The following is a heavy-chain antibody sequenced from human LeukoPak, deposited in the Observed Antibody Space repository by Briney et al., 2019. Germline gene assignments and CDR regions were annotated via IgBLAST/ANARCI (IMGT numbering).Heavy chain of an antibody. CDR2: ISSSSSYI. Sequence: TGGSLRLSCAASGFTFSSYSMNWVRQAPGKGLEWVSSISSSSSYIYYADSVKGRFTISRDNAKNSLYLQMNSLRAEDTAVYYCARDRGYDFWSGYYGNDAFDIWGQGTMVTVSS. V-gene: IGHV3-21*01. D-gene: IGHD3-3*01. CDR3: ARDRGYDFWSGYYGNDAFDI. J-gene: IGHJ3*02. CDR1: GFTFSSYS.